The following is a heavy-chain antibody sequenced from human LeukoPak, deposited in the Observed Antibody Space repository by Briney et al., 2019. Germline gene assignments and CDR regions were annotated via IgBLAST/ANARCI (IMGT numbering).Heavy chain of an antibody. CDR2: IKQDGTEK. V-gene: IGHV3-7*01. D-gene: IGHD6-19*01. J-gene: IGHJ4*02. Sequence: GGSLRLSCEGSGFTFSDYWMSWVRQAPGKGLERVSNIKQDGTEKYYVESVKGRVTISRDNVKNSVYMQIDNLRVDDTAVYFCGGGGGWILDSWGKGTLSPSPQ. CDR1: GFTFSDYW. CDR3: GGGGGWILDS.